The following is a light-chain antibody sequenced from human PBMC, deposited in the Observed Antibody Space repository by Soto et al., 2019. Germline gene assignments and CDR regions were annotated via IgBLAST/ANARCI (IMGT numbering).Light chain of an antibody. V-gene: IGLV2-23*02. CDR3: CSYARSSTYV. CDR2: EVS. Sequence: QAVVTQPASVSGSPGQSITISCTGTSSDVGSYNLVSWYQQHPGKAPKLMIFEVSKRPSGLSNRFSASKSGNTASLTISGLQAEDDADYYCCSYARSSTYVFGTGTKLTVL. J-gene: IGLJ1*01. CDR1: SSDVGSYNL.